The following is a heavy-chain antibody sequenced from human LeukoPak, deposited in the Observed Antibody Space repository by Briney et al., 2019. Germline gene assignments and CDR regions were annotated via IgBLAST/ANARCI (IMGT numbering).Heavy chain of an antibody. Sequence: SGGSLRLSCAASGFTFSAYWMHWVRQAPGKGLVWVSRINSDGSSTNYADSVKGRFTISRDNAKNTLYLQMNSLRAEDTAVYYCARDTYSSGWKRFDYWGQGTLVTVSS. V-gene: IGHV3-74*01. CDR3: ARDTYSSGWKRFDY. CDR1: GFTFSAYW. CDR2: INSDGSST. J-gene: IGHJ4*02. D-gene: IGHD6-19*01.